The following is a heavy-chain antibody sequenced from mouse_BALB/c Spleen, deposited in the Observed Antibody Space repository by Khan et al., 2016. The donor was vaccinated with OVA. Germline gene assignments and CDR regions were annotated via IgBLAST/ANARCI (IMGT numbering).Heavy chain of an antibody. J-gene: IGHJ1*01. CDR1: GYSITSGYS. Sequence: EVKLQESGPDLVKPSQSLSLTCTVTGYSITSGYSWHWIRQFPGNQLEWMGYIHYSGSTNYNPSLKSRTSITRDTSKNQFFLQLNSVTTEDTATYYCARSGTTVVAYWYFDVWGAGTTVTVSS. CDR3: ARSGTTVVAYWYFDV. CDR2: IHYSGST. D-gene: IGHD1-1*01. V-gene: IGHV3-1*02.